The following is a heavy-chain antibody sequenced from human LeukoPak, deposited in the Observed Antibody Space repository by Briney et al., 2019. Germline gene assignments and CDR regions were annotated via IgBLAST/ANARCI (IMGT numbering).Heavy chain of an antibody. CDR2: INPNSGGT. J-gene: IGHJ3*02. D-gene: IGHD2-15*01. V-gene: IGHV1-2*02. CDR3: ARDLVVVVAAHDAFDI. Sequence: ASVKVSCKASGYTFTCYYMHWVRQAPGQGLEWMGWINPNSGGTNYAQKFQGRVTMTRDTSISTAYMELSRLRSDDTAVYYCARDLVVVVAAHDAFDIWGQGTMVTVSS. CDR1: GYTFTCYY.